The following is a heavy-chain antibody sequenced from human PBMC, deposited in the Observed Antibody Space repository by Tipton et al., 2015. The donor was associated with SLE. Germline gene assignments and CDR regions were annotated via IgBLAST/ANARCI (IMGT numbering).Heavy chain of an antibody. V-gene: IGHV4-39*02. J-gene: IGHJ1*01. D-gene: IGHD5-12*01. CDR1: GVSIRTSRYY. CDR2: LYAGGRT. CDR3: ATNGHGETYEFFTEYLRH. Sequence: TLSLTCSVSGVSIRTSRYYWGWIRQSPGRGLGWVGSLYAGGRTYFPPSLKRRASISADASKNHFSLKLNSVTAADTAVYYCATNGHGETYEFFTEYLRHWGQGTLVTVSS.